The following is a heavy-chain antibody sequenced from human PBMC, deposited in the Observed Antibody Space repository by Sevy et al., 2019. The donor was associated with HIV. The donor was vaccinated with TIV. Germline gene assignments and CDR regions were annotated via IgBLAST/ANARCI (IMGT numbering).Heavy chain of an antibody. J-gene: IGHJ5*02. CDR1: GYTFTSYD. CDR2: MNPNSGNT. CDR3: ARVLGASWAAGSRRNWFDP. Sequence: ASVKVSCKASGYTFTSYDINWVRQATGQGLEWMGWMNPNSGNTGYPQKFQGRVTMTRNTSISTAYMELSSLRSEDTDMYYCARVLGASWAAGSRRNWFDPWGQGTLVTVSS. V-gene: IGHV1-8*01. D-gene: IGHD6-13*01.